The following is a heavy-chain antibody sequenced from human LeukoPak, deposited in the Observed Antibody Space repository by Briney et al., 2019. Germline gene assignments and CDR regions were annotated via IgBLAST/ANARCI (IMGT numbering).Heavy chain of an antibody. J-gene: IGHJ6*03. CDR3: ASLDTAMVTQTPCYYYYMDV. D-gene: IGHD5-18*01. CDR2: IIPIFGTA. CDR1: GYTFTSYG. Sequence: AVKVSCKASGYTFTSYGISWVRQPPGQGLEWMGGIIPIFGTANYPQKLQGRVTITTDESTSTAYMELSSLRSEDTGVYYCASLDTAMVTQTPCYYYYMDVWGKGTAVTVSS. V-gene: IGHV1-69*05.